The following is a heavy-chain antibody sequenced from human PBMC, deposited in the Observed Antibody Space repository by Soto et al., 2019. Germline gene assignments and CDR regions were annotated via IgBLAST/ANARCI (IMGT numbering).Heavy chain of an antibody. J-gene: IGHJ4*02. CDR3: ASLGYSYGLDY. D-gene: IGHD5-18*01. Sequence: SETLSLTCTVSGGSISSYYWSWIRQPPGKGLEWIGYIYYSGSTYYNPSLKSRVTISVDTSKNQFSLKLSSVTAADTAVYYCASLGYSYGLDYWGQGTLVTVSS. CDR2: IYYSGST. CDR1: GGSISSYY. V-gene: IGHV4-59*01.